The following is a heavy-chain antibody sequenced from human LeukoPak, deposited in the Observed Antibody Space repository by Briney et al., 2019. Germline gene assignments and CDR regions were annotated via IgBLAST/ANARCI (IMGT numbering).Heavy chain of an antibody. V-gene: IGHV4-4*02. J-gene: IGHJ5*02. CDR3: AREGPEDTAMPLRRWFDP. D-gene: IGHD5-18*01. CDR2: IYHSGST. Sequence: SGTLSLTCAVSGGSISSSNWWSWVRQPPGKGLEWIGEIYHSGSTNYNPSLKSRVTISVDTSKNQFSLKLSSVTAADTAVYYCAREGPEDTAMPLRRWFDPWGQGTLVTVSS. CDR1: GGSISSSNW.